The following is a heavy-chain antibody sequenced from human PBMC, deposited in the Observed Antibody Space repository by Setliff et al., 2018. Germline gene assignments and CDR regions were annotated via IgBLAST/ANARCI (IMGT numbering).Heavy chain of an antibody. CDR3: ARSRLRFLEWLLYPTGFDY. CDR2: ISGSGGST. Sequence: GGSLRLSCVASGFTFSTVWMSWVRQAPGKGLEWVSAISGSGGSTYYADSVKGRFTISRDNSKNTLYLQMNGLRAEDTAVYYCARSRLRFLEWLLYPTGFDYWGQGTLVTVSS. J-gene: IGHJ4*02. CDR1: GFTFSTVW. D-gene: IGHD3-3*01. V-gene: IGHV3-23*01.